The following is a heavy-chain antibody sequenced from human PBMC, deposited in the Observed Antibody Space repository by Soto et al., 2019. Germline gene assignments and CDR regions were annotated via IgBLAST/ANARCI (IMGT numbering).Heavy chain of an antibody. Sequence: ASVKVSCKASGYTFTGYYMHSVRQAPGQGLEWMGWINHNSGDTNYAQKFQGRVIMTRDTSISTAYMELSGLRSDDTAVYYCARGFYYDSGYWAAFDIWGQGTMVTVSS. CDR2: INHNSGDT. J-gene: IGHJ3*02. V-gene: IGHV1-2*02. D-gene: IGHD3-22*01. CDR3: ARGFYYDSGYWAAFDI. CDR1: GYTFTGYY.